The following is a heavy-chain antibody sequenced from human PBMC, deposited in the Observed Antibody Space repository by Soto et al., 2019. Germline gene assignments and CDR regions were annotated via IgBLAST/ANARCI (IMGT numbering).Heavy chain of an antibody. Sequence: GASVKVSCKASGGTFSSYAISWVRQAPGQGLEWMGGIIPIFGTANYAQKFQGRVTITADESTSTAYMELSSLRSEDTAVYYCATTGGSYYTQHLYGMDVWGQGTTVTVS. CDR3: ATTGGSYYTQHLYGMDV. CDR2: IIPIFGTA. J-gene: IGHJ6*02. D-gene: IGHD3-10*01. V-gene: IGHV1-69*13. CDR1: GGTFSSYA.